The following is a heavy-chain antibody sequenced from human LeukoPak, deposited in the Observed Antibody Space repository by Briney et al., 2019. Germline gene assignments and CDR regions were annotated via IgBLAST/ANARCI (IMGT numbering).Heavy chain of an antibody. CDR1: GYSFTSYW. D-gene: IGHD6-19*01. CDR3: ARRKAVAGTINAFDF. Sequence: GESLKISCKGSGYSFTSYWIGWVRQMPGKDLEWMGINYPGDSEARYSPSFQGQVTISVDKSINTAYLQWSSLKASDTAMYYCARRKAVAGTINAFDFWGQGTMVTVSS. V-gene: IGHV5-51*01. J-gene: IGHJ3*01. CDR2: NYPGDSEA.